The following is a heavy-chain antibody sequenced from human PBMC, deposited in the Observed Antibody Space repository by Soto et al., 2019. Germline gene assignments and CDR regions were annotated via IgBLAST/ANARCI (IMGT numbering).Heavy chain of an antibody. CDR1: GGTFSSHS. D-gene: IGHD4-17*01. CDR2: IITLFGTA. V-gene: IGHV1-69*01. Sequence: VQLMQSGAEVKQPGSSVKVSCKASGGTFSSHSINWVRQAPGQGLEWMGGIITLFGTANYAQNFQGRVTITADQSTSTAYMELTSLRYDDTAVYYCAREVGYGDFSAALLDWGQGTLVTVSS. J-gene: IGHJ4*02. CDR3: AREVGYGDFSAALLD.